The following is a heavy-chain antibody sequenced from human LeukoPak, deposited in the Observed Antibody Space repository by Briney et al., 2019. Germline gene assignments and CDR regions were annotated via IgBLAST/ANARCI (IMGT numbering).Heavy chain of an antibody. CDR2: FDPEDGET. Sequence: ASVKVSCKVSGYTLTELSMHWVRQAPGKGLEWMGGFDPEDGETIYAQKFQGRVTMTEDTSTDTAYMELSSLRSEDTAVYYCATDLRLRSSYYYYYGMDVWGKGTTVTVSS. V-gene: IGHV1-24*01. CDR3: ATDLRLRSSYYYYYGMDV. J-gene: IGHJ6*04. D-gene: IGHD4-17*01. CDR1: GYTLTELS.